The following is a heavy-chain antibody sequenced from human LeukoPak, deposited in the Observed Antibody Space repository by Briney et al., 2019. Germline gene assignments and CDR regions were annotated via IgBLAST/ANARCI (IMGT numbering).Heavy chain of an antibody. V-gene: IGHV4-4*07. CDR1: GDSISRYY. CDR3: ARDSGTTGEVKFDP. D-gene: IGHD3-10*01. Sequence: SETLSLTCTVSGDSISRYYWSWIRQPTGKGLEWIGRIYNGGIITYNPSLKSRVTMSIDTSNNQFSLRLRFVTAADTAVYYCARDSGTTGEVKFDPWGQGTLVTVSS. J-gene: IGHJ5*02. CDR2: IYNGGII.